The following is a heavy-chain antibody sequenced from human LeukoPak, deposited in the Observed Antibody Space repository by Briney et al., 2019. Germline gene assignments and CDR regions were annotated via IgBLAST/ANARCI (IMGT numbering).Heavy chain of an antibody. D-gene: IGHD6-6*01. CDR3: ARGLDSSSSY. CDR1: GYSVSSASY. V-gene: IGHV4-38-2*02. J-gene: IGHJ4*02. Sequence: SETLSLTCTVSGYSVSSASYWTWIRQPPGQGLGWIGSIYYGGSTYYTPSLKSRVTITVDTSKNQFSLKLSSVTAADTAVYYCARGLDSSSSYWGQGTLVTVSS. CDR2: IYYGGST.